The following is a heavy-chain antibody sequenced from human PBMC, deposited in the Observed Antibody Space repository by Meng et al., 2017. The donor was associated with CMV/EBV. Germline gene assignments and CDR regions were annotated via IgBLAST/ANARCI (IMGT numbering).Heavy chain of an antibody. J-gene: IGHJ4*02. D-gene: IGHD6-19*01. CDR3: ARGISEAGPFDY. CDR2: INHSGST. Sequence: GSLRLSCAASGFTFDDYGMSWVRQAPGKGLEWIGEINHSGSTNYNPSLKSRVTISVDTSKNQFSLKLSSVTAADTAVYYCARGISEAGPFDYWGQGTLVTVSS. V-gene: IGHV4-34*01. CDR1: GFTFDDYG.